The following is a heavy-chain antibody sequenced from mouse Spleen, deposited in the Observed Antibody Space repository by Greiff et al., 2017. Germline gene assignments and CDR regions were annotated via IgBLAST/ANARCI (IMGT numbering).Heavy chain of an antibody. J-gene: IGHJ2*01. CDR1: GYSITSGYY. D-gene: IGHD2-4*01. V-gene: IGHV3-6*01. CDR2: ISYDGSN. Sequence: EVQLQQSGPGLVKPSQSLSLTCSVTGYSITSGYYWKWIRQFPGNKLEWMGYISYDGSNNYNPSLKNRISITRDTSKNQFFLKLNSVTTEDTATYYCARGLYDYPYYFDYWGQGTTLTVSS. CDR3: ARGLYDYPYYFDY.